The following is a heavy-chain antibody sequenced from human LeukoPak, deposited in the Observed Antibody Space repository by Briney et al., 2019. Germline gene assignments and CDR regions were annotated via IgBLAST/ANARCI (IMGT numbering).Heavy chain of an antibody. CDR2: ISSSSSYT. CDR1: GFTFSDYY. J-gene: IGHJ5*02. V-gene: IGHV3-11*05. Sequence: GGSLRLSCAASGFTFSDYYMSWIRQAPGKGLEWVSYISSSSSYTNYADSVKGRFTISRDNAKNSLYLQMNSLRAEDTAVYYCARDRALGELSSAFWFDPWGQGTRVTVSA. CDR3: ARDRALGELSSAFWFDP. D-gene: IGHD3-16*02.